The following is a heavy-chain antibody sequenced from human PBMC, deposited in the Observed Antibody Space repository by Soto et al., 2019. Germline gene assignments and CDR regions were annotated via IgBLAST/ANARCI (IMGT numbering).Heavy chain of an antibody. Sequence: PSETLSLTCSVSRGYLTTTSYSWGWIRQSPGTGLQWIGSMSFTGRAYYNPSLKGRVAILGDTSKSQVSLKLSSVTAADTAVYFCARGLRWTRTFDFWGQGTLVTVSS. J-gene: IGHJ4*02. V-gene: IGHV4-39*01. CDR2: MSFTGRA. CDR1: RGYLTTTSYS. CDR3: ARGLRWTRTFDF. D-gene: IGHD1-1*01.